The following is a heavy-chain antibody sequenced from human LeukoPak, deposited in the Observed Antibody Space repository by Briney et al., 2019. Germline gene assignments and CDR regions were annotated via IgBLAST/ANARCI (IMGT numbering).Heavy chain of an antibody. J-gene: IGHJ4*02. Sequence: SETLSLTCAVYGGSFSGYYWSWIRQPPGKGLEWIGYIYYSGSTNYNPSLKSRVTISVDTSKNQFSLKLSSVTAADTAVYYCARDGSSGWIDYWGQGTLVTVSS. CDR3: ARDGSSGWIDY. D-gene: IGHD6-19*01. V-gene: IGHV4-59*01. CDR2: IYYSGST. CDR1: GGSFSGYY.